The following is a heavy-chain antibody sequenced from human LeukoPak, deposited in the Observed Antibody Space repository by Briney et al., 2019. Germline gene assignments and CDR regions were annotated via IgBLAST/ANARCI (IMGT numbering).Heavy chain of an antibody. CDR2: INHSGST. Sequence: PSETLSLTCAVYGGSFSGYYWSWIRQPPGKGLEWIGEINHSGSTNYNPSLKSRVTISVDTSKNQFSLKLSSATAADTAVYYCASQTAMVSSWGQGTLVTVSS. D-gene: IGHD5-18*01. J-gene: IGHJ4*02. V-gene: IGHV4-34*01. CDR3: ASQTAMVSS. CDR1: GGSFSGYY.